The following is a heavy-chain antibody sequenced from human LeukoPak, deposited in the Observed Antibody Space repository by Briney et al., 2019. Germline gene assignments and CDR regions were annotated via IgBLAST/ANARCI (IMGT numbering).Heavy chain of an antibody. CDR1: GFTFSSYG. J-gene: IGHJ2*01. Sequence: PGGSLRLSCAASGFTFSSYGMHWVRQAPGKGLEWVAVISYDGSNKYYADSVKGRFTISRDNSKNTLYLQMNSLRAEDTAVYYCARGAGYSSGPPDLWGRGTLVTVSS. D-gene: IGHD6-19*01. CDR2: ISYDGSNK. V-gene: IGHV3-30*03. CDR3: ARGAGYSSGPPDL.